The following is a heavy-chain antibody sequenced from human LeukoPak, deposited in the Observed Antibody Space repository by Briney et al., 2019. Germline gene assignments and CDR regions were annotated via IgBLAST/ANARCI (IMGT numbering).Heavy chain of an antibody. CDR3: ASYYYDSSGYYPLFDY. J-gene: IGHJ4*02. CDR2: IIPIFGIA. V-gene: IGHV1-69*02. D-gene: IGHD3-22*01. CDR1: GGTFSSYT. Sequence: SVKVSCKASGGTFSSYTISWVRQAPGQGLEWMGRIIPIFGIANYAQKFQGRVTITADKSTSTAYMELSSLRSEDTAVYYCASYYYDSSGYYPLFDYWGQGTLVTVSS.